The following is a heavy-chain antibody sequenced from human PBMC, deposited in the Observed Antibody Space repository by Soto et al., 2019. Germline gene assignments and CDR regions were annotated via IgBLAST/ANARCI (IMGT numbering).Heavy chain of an antibody. D-gene: IGHD6-19*01. J-gene: IGHJ4*02. Sequence: GWSLRLSCAASGFSFSSHCMSWVRHAPGKGLEWVANIKQDGNDKRYLDSVKGRFTISRDNAKSSLYLQMNSLRAEDTAVYYCARYSYSSGPQDSWGQGTLVTVSS. CDR3: ARYSYSSGPQDS. CDR2: IKQDGNDK. CDR1: GFSFSSHC. V-gene: IGHV3-7*03.